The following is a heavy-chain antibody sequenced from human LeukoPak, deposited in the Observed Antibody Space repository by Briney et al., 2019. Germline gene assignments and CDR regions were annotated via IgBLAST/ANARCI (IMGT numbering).Heavy chain of an antibody. D-gene: IGHD3-22*01. Sequence: PGGSLRLSCAASGFAFSSYWIHWVRLTPGKGLVWVSRITSDGSSTDYADSVKGRFTISRDNPKNTLYLQMNSLRAEDTAVYFCAKRGVVIRVILVGFHKEAYYFDSWGQGALVTVSS. V-gene: IGHV3-74*01. CDR2: ITSDGSST. CDR3: AKRGVVIRVILVGFHKEAYYFDS. CDR1: GFAFSSYW. J-gene: IGHJ4*02.